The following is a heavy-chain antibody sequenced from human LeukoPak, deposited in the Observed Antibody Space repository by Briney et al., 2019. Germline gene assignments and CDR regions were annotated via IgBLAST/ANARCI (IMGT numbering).Heavy chain of an antibody. Sequence: PSETLSLTCAVSGYSISSGYYWGWIRQPPGKGLEWTGSIYYSGNTYYNPSLKSRVTISVDTSRKQFSLKLSSVTAADTAVYYCARVLVASSGYPSHFDYWGQGTLVTVSS. CDR3: ARVLVASSGYPSHFDY. J-gene: IGHJ4*02. V-gene: IGHV4-38-2*01. CDR1: GYSISSGYY. D-gene: IGHD3-22*01. CDR2: IYYSGNT.